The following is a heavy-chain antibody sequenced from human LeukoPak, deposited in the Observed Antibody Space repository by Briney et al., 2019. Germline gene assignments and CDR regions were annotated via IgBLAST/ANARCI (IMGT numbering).Heavy chain of an antibody. Sequence: GESLKTSCKGSGYSFISYWIGWVRQMPGKGLEWMGIIYPDDSDTRYSPSFQGQVTISADKSISTAYLQWSSLKASDTAMYYCARERSSQGYFDFWGQGTLVTVSS. CDR1: GYSFISYW. CDR3: ARERSSQGYFDF. D-gene: IGHD6-6*01. V-gene: IGHV5-51*01. CDR2: IYPDDSDT. J-gene: IGHJ4*02.